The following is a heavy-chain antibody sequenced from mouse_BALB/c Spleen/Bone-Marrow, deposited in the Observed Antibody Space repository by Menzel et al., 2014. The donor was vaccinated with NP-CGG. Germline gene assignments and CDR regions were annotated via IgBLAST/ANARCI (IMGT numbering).Heavy chain of an antibody. D-gene: IGHD2-12*01. CDR3: ARSRYVPMDY. V-gene: IGHV1-31*01. CDR2: INPFIGAT. J-gene: IGHJ4*01. Sequence: EVQLQQSGPELVKPGASVKISCKASGYSFTGYYMHWVKQSHVKSLEWIGRINPFIGATSYSQNFEDKASLTVGKSSSTAYMELHSLTFEDSAVYYCARSRYVPMDYWGQGTSVTVSS. CDR1: GYSFTGYY.